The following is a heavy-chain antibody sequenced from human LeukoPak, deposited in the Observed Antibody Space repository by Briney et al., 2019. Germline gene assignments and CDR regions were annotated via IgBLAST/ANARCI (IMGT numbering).Heavy chain of an antibody. V-gene: IGHV3-23*01. CDR1: GFTFNSYA. D-gene: IGHD6-19*01. CDR3: AKAYTGYSSGWPSY. Sequence: GGSLRLSCAASGFTFNSYAMSWVRQAPGKGLEWVSAISGSGGSTYYADSVKGRFTISRDNSKNTLYLQMNSLRAEDTAVYYCAKAYTGYSSGWPSYWGQGTLVTVSS. J-gene: IGHJ4*02. CDR2: ISGSGGST.